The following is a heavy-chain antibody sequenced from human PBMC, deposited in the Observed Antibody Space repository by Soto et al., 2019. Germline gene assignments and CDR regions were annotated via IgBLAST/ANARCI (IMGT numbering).Heavy chain of an antibody. Sequence: SEALSLPWTVSGGLLSSDYCRWIRQPPGKGLEWIGYIYYSGGTNYNPSLKSRVTISVDTSKNQFSLKLSSVTAADTALYYCSGGHRDLFDFRARGSLDP. D-gene: IGHD2-15*01. CDR3: SGGHRDLFDFRARGSLDP. CDR1: GGLLSSDY. J-gene: IGHJ5*02. CDR2: IYYSGGT. V-gene: IGHV4-59*08.